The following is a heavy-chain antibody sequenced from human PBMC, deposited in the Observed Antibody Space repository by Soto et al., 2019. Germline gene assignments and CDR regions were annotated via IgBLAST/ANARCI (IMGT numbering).Heavy chain of an antibody. Sequence: ESGGGLVQFGGSPRLSCAASGSSFSAYAINWVRQAPGKGLEWVSAIDRSGEIAYYADSVKGRFTISRDNAKNTLYLQMNSLRAEDTAVYYCAKGGFWVHYGMDVWGPGTTVTVSS. CDR1: GSSFSAYA. D-gene: IGHD3-16*01. J-gene: IGHJ6*02. CDR2: IDRSGEIA. V-gene: IGHV3-23*01. CDR3: AKGGFWVHYGMDV.